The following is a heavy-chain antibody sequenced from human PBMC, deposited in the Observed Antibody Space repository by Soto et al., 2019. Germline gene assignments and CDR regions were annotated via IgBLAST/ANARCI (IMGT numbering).Heavy chain of an antibody. D-gene: IGHD3-10*01. V-gene: IGHV3-48*03. CDR1: GFTFSNYE. Sequence: GGSLRLSCAASGFTFSNYEMNWVRQAPGKGLEWVSYISSSGSTIYYADSVKGRFTISRDNAKNSLYLQMNSLGAEDTAVYYCARDYKDAFDIWGQGTMVTVSS. CDR2: ISSSGSTI. J-gene: IGHJ3*02. CDR3: ARDYKDAFDI.